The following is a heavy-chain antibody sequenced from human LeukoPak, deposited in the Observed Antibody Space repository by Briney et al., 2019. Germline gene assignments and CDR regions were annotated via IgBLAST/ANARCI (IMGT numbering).Heavy chain of an antibody. CDR3: ARGRRNWNDECAFDI. V-gene: IGHV1-69*05. D-gene: IGHD1-20*01. CDR1: GGTFSSYA. Sequence: SVKVSCKASGGTFSSYAISWLRQAPGQGLEWMGRIIPIFGTANYAQKFQGRVTITTDESTSTAYMELSSLRSEDTAVYYCARGRRNWNDECAFDIWGQGTMVTVSS. CDR2: IIPIFGTA. J-gene: IGHJ3*02.